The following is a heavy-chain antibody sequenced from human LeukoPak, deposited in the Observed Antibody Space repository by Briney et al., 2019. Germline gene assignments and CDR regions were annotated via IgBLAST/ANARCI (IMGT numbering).Heavy chain of an antibody. CDR2: IRYDGSNK. J-gene: IGHJ5*02. CDR3: ARDPSSGWYLKGWFDP. CDR1: GFTFSSYG. D-gene: IGHD6-19*01. Sequence: GGSLRLSCAASGFTFSSYGMHWVRQAPGKGLEWVAFIRYDGSNKYYADSVKGRFTISRDNSKNTLYLQMNSLRAEDTAVYYCARDPSSGWYLKGWFDPWGQGTLVTVSS. V-gene: IGHV3-30*02.